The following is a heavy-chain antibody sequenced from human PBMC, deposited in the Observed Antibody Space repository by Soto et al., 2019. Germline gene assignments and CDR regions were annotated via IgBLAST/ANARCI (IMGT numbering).Heavy chain of an antibody. D-gene: IGHD5-12*01. CDR1: GFTFNNYG. V-gene: IGHV3-30*18. CDR2: ISYDGSDK. J-gene: IGHJ4*02. CDR3: AKDLYSGYDFFFDY. Sequence: SGGSLRLSCAASGFTFNNYGMHWVRQAPGKGLEWVAIISYDGSDKSYADSVKGRFTISRDNSKNTLYLQMNSLRPEDTAVYYCAKDLYSGYDFFFDYWGQGTLVTVSS.